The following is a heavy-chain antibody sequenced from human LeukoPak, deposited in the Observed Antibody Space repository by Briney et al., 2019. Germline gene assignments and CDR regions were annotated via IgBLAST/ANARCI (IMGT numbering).Heavy chain of an antibody. CDR2: INSDGSST. Sequence: GGSLRLSCAPSGFTFSSYWMHWVRQAPGKGLVWVSRINSDGSSTSYADSVKGRFTISRDNAKNTLYLQMNSLRAEDTAVYYCARDRLEHGWRFFDYWGQGTLVTVSS. CDR3: ARDRLEHGWRFFDY. CDR1: GFTFSSYW. D-gene: IGHD1/OR15-1a*01. V-gene: IGHV3-74*01. J-gene: IGHJ4*02.